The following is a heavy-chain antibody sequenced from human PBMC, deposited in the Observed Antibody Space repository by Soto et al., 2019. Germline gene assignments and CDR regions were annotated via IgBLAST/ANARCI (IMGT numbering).Heavy chain of an antibody. CDR3: ARQPYSSSWYPYYYYYGMDV. J-gene: IGHJ6*02. CDR2: IYPGDSDT. D-gene: IGHD6-13*01. Sequence: GASLKISCKGSGYSFTSYWIGWVRQMPGKGLEWMGIIYPGDSDTRYSPSFQGQVTISADKSISTAYLQWSSLKASDTAMYYCARQPYSSSWYPYYYYYGMDVWGQGTTVTVSS. V-gene: IGHV5-51*01. CDR1: GYSFTSYW.